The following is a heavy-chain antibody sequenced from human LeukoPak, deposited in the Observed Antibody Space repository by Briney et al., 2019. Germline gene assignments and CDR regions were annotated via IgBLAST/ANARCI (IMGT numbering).Heavy chain of an antibody. D-gene: IGHD4-11*01. J-gene: IGHJ4*02. V-gene: IGHV3-23*01. Sequence: PGRSLRLSRAASGFTSSSYEMNWVRQAPGKGLEWDSGIGAGGTFTYYADSVKGRFTISRDNSRNTLYLQINSLRADDTAVYYCAKDLDYTTYRYFFDYWGQGTLVTVTS. CDR3: AKDLDYTTYRYFFDY. CDR2: IGAGGTFT. CDR1: GFTSSSYE.